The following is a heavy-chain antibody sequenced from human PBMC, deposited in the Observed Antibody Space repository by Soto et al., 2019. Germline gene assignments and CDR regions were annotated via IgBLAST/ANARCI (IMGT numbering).Heavy chain of an antibody. D-gene: IGHD2-15*01. CDR1: GFTFSSYG. Sequence: GGFLRLSCAASGFTFSSYGMHWVRQAPGKGLEWVAVISYDGSNKYYADSVKGRFTISRDNSKNTLYLQMNSLRAEDTAVYYCAKSILEEFDYWGQGTLVNVSS. CDR2: ISYDGSNK. J-gene: IGHJ4*02. CDR3: AKSILEEFDY. V-gene: IGHV3-30*18.